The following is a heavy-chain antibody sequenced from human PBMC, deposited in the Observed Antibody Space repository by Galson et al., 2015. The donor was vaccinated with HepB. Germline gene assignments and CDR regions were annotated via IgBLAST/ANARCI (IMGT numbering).Heavy chain of an antibody. CDR3: ATTPGY. V-gene: IGHV3-15*01. CDR1: GFIFSKSW. Sequence: SLRLSCAASGFIFSKSWMSWVRQAPGQGLDAIGLIKSKTDGGTTDYAAPVKGIFTITSVDSKNTMYLEMNNLKPEDTGVYYCATTPGYWRQGTLVTVSS. CDR2: IKSKTDGGTT. J-gene: IGHJ4*02.